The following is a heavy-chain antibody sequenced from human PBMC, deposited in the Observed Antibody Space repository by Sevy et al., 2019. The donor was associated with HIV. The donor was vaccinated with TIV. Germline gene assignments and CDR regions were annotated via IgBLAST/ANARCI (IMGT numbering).Heavy chain of an antibody. CDR2: ISYDGSNK. J-gene: IGHJ5*02. Sequence: GGSLRLSCAASGFTFSSYAMHWVRQAPGKGLEWVAVISYDGSNKYYAESVKGRFTISRDNSKNTLYLQMNSLRAEDTAVYYCARDPFCSGGSCAGGSWFDPWGQGTLVTVSS. V-gene: IGHV3-30-3*01. CDR3: ARDPFCSGGSCAGGSWFDP. CDR1: GFTFSSYA. D-gene: IGHD2-15*01.